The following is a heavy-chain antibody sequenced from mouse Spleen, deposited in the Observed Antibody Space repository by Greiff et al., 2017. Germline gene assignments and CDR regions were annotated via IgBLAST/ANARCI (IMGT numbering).Heavy chain of an antibody. CDR1: GYAFSSSW. J-gene: IGHJ2*01. Sequence: QVQLQQSGPELVKPGASVKISCKASGYAFSSSWMNWVKQRPGKGLEWIGRIYPGDGDTNYNGKFKGKATLTADKSSSTAYMQLSSLTSEDSAVYFCARSQDWEGRYFDYWGQGTTLTVSS. CDR2: IYPGDGDT. V-gene: IGHV1-82*01. CDR3: ARSQDWEGRYFDY. D-gene: IGHD4-1*01.